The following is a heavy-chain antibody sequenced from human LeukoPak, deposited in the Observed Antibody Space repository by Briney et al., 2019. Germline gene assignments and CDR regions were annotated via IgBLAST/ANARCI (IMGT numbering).Heavy chain of an antibody. J-gene: IGHJ4*02. CDR2: ISGSGIST. D-gene: IGHD3-22*01. V-gene: IGHV3-23*01. CDR1: GFSFSRYG. CDR3: ARARVLSMIVDY. Sequence: GGSLRLSCAASGFSFSRYGMSWVRQASGKGLEWVSGISGSGISTYYAGSVKGRSTISRDNSKNTLYLQMNSLKAEDTAVYYCARARVLSMIVDYWGQGTLVTVSS.